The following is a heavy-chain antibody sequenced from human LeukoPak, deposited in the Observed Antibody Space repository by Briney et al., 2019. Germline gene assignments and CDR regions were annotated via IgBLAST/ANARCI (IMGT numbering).Heavy chain of an antibody. CDR2: INHSGST. V-gene: IGHV4-34*01. CDR1: GGSFSGYY. CDR3: ARGLRGTMIGPRFFRN. D-gene: IGHD3-22*01. Sequence: SETLSLTCAVYGGSFSGYYWSWIRQPPGKGLEWIGEINHSGSTNYNPSLKSRVTISVDTSKNQFSLKLSSATAADTAVYYCARGLRGTMIGPRFFRNWGQGTLVTVSS. J-gene: IGHJ4*02.